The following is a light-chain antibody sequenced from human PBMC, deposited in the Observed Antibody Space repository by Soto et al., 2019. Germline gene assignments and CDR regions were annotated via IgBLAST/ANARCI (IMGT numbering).Light chain of an antibody. CDR1: QSATCL. CDR3: QQRANWPLT. CDR2: DAS. V-gene: IGKV3-11*01. J-gene: IGKJ4*01. Sequence: EIVLTQSPATLSLSPGDRATLSCRASQSATCLIGRYHQKPGQAPRLLIYDASYRATGIPARFSGSGSGADFTLTISSLGPDDFGVYYCQQRANWPLTFGGGTKVDIK.